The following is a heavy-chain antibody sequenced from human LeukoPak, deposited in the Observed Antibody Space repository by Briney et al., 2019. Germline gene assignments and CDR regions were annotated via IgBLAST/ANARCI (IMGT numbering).Heavy chain of an antibody. J-gene: IGHJ6*03. CDR3: ARYREGSEYYYYYYMDV. Sequence: SSETLSLTCAVYGGSFSGHYWSWIRQPPGKGLEWIGEINHSGSTNYNPPLKSRVTISVDTSKNQFSLKLSSVTAADTAVYYCARYREGSEYYYYYYMDVWGKGTTVTISS. CDR1: GGSFSGHY. CDR2: INHSGST. V-gene: IGHV4-34*01. D-gene: IGHD1-14*01.